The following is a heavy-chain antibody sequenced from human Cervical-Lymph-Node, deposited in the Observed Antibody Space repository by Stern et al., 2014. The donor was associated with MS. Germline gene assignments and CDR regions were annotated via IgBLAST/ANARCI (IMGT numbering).Heavy chain of an antibody. CDR1: GYSFTANW. J-gene: IGHJ4*02. CDR3: ARDYGDYAFDY. CDR2: IYPGDSDT. V-gene: IGHV5-51*01. Sequence: EVQLVESGGEVKKPGESLKLSCKGSGYSFTANWIAWVRQMPGKGLEWMGIIYPGDSDTRYSPSFQGQVTISADKSISTAYLQWSSLKASDTAMYYCARDYGDYAFDYWGQGTLVTVSS. D-gene: IGHD4-17*01.